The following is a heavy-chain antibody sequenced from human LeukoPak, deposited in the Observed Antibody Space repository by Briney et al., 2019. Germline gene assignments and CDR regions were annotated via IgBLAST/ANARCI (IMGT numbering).Heavy chain of an antibody. D-gene: IGHD2-15*01. CDR1: GLAFSAYK. CDR3: VVGGSPGY. J-gene: IGHJ4*02. V-gene: IGHV3-74*01. CDR2: ISTDGYTS. Sequence: GGSLRLSCAASGLAFSAYKMHWVRQAPRKGLVWVSRISTDGYTSDYADFVQGRFTASRDNTKNTWSLEMNSLRAEDTAVYYCVVGGSPGYWGQGTLVTVSS.